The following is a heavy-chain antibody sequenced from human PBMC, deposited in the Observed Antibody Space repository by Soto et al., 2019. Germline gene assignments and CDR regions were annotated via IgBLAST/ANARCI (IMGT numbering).Heavy chain of an antibody. J-gene: IGHJ3*02. D-gene: IGHD5-18*01. V-gene: IGHV3-23*01. CDR2: IGGSGGST. CDR1: GLTFSSYA. Sequence: GGSLRLSCAASGLTFSSYAMNWVRQAPGKGLEWVSAIGGSGGSTYYADSVKGRFTISRDNAKNSLYLQMNSLRAEDTALYYCAKDRGYSYTEGAFDIWGQGTMGTVSS. CDR3: AKDRGYSYTEGAFDI.